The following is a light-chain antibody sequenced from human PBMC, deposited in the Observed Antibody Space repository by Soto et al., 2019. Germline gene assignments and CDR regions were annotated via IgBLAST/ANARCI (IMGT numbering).Light chain of an antibody. CDR2: DAS. J-gene: IGKJ5*01. V-gene: IGKV3D-20*02. CDR3: QQRSNWPLT. CDR1: QSVSSSY. Sequence: EIVLAQCPGSLSLSPGERATLSCRASQSVSSSYLAWYQQKPGQAPNLLIYDASNRATGIPARFSGSGSGTDFTLTISSLEPEDFAVYYCQQRSNWPLTFGQGTRLE.